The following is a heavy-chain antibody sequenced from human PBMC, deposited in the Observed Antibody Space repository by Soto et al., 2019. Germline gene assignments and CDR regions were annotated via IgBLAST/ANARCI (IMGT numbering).Heavy chain of an antibody. D-gene: IGHD3-16*02. Sequence: GESLKISCKGSGYTFTNYWIGWVRQMPGKGLEWMGIIYPGDSDSKYNQSFQGQVSISADKSITTTYLRWTSLKASDTAIYYCAASFFYYGMHVWGQRTTVTVSS. CDR2: IYPGDSDS. V-gene: IGHV5-51*01. J-gene: IGHJ6*01. CDR3: AASFFYYGMHV. CDR1: GYTFTNYW.